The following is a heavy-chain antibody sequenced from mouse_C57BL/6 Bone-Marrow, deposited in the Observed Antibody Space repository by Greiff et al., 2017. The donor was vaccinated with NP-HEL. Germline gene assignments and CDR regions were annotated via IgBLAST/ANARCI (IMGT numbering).Heavy chain of an antibody. CDR2: INSDGGST. CDR3: ARHEIPNYYGSSPWFAY. V-gene: IGHV5-2*01. CDR1: EYEFPSHD. Sequence: EVQLVESGGGLVQPGESLKLSCESNEYEFPSHDMSWVRKTPEKRLELVAAINSDGGSTYYPDTMERRFIISRDNTKKTLYLQMSSLRSEDTALYYCARHEIPNYYGSSPWFAYWGQGTLVTVSA. J-gene: IGHJ3*01. D-gene: IGHD1-1*01.